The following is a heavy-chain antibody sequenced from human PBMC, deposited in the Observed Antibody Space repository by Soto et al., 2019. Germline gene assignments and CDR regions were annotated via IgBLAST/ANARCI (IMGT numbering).Heavy chain of an antibody. J-gene: IGHJ3*02. CDR2: ISAYSRNT. CDR3: AREKMATIPDAFDI. V-gene: IGHV1-18*01. Sequence: GASVKVSCKASGYTFTDFGISWVRQAPGQGLEWMGWISAYSRNTNYAQKVQGRVTMTTDTSTSTAYMELRSLRSEDTAVYYCAREKMATIPDAFDIWGQGTMVTVSS. D-gene: IGHD5-12*01. CDR1: GYTFTDFG.